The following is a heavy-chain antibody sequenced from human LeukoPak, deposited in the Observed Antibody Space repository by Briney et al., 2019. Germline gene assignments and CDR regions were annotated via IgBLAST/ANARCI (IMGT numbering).Heavy chain of an antibody. V-gene: IGHV3-7*04. CDR1: GFTFSSYG. Sequence: GGSLRHSCAASGFTFSSYGMSWVRQAPGKGLEWVANIKQDGSEKYYVDSVKGRFTISRDNAKNSLYLQMNSLRAEDTAVYYCVRGDRRDFWGQGTLVTVSS. CDR2: IKQDGSEK. CDR3: VRGDRRDF. J-gene: IGHJ4*02.